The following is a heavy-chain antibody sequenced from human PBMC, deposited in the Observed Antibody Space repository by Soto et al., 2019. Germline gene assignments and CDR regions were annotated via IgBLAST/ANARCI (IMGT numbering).Heavy chain of an antibody. CDR3: ARKYDSSGYYLY. CDR2: ISPSGGST. J-gene: IGHJ4*02. D-gene: IGHD3-22*01. Sequence: ASVKVSCKAPGDTFTSYYMHWVRQAPGQGLEWMGVISPSGGSTSYAQKFQGRITMTRDTSASTAYMELSSLRSEDTAVYYCARKYDSSGYYLYWGQGTLVTVS. V-gene: IGHV1-46*01. CDR1: GDTFTSYY.